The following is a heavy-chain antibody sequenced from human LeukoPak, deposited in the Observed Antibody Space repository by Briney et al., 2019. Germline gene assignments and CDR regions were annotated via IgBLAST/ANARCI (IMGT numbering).Heavy chain of an antibody. J-gene: IGHJ4*02. D-gene: IGHD6-13*01. Sequence: GASVKVSCKASGYTFTGYYMHWVRQAPGQGLEWMGWINPNSGGTNYAQKFQGRVTMTRDTSISTAYMELSRLRSDDTAVYYCATDMYSTTTTSTGNFDYWGQGTLVTVSS. CDR3: ATDMYSTTTTSTGNFDY. V-gene: IGHV1-2*02. CDR1: GYTFTGYY. CDR2: INPNSGGT.